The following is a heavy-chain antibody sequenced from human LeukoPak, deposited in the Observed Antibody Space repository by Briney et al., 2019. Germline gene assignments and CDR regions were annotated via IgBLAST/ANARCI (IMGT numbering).Heavy chain of an antibody. Sequence: PSETLSLTCTVPGGSISSGDYYWSWLRQPPEKGLQWIGYIYYTGTTNYNPSLKSRVAISVDSSKNQFSLKLSSVTAADTAVYYCARGAYYGSVDYWGQGTLVTVSS. V-gene: IGHV4-30-4*01. CDR1: GGSISSGDYY. D-gene: IGHD3-10*01. J-gene: IGHJ4*02. CDR2: IYYTGTT. CDR3: ARGAYYGSVDY.